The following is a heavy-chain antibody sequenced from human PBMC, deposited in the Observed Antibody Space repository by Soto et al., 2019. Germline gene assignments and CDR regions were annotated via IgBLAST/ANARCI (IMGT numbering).Heavy chain of an antibody. D-gene: IGHD6-13*01. CDR2: IYYSGST. CDR3: ARDVFGVAAAGSTTMDV. V-gene: IGHV4-30-4*01. Sequence: SETLSLTCTVSGVSISSGGYYWSWIRQPPGKGLEWIGYIYYSGSTYYNPSLKSRVTISVDTSKNQFSLKLSSVTAADTAVYYCARDVFGVAAAGSTTMDVWGQGTTVTVSS. CDR1: GVSISSGGYY. J-gene: IGHJ6*02.